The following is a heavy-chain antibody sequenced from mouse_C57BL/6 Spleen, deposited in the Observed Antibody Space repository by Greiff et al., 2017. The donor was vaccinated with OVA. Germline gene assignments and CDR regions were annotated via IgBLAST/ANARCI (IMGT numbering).Heavy chain of an antibody. CDR2: IDPANGDP. CDR3: TTANGY. D-gene: IGHD4-1*01. Sequence: VQLQQSGAELVRPGASVKLSCTASGFNIKDDYMHWVKQRPEQGLEWIGWIDPANGDPDYASKFQGKATITADTSSNTAYLQLSSLTAEDTAVYYCTTANGYWGQGTTLTVSS. CDR1: GFNIKDDY. V-gene: IGHV14-4*01. J-gene: IGHJ2*01.